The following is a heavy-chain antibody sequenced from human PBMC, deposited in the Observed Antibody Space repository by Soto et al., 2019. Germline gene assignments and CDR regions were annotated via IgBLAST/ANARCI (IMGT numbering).Heavy chain of an antibody. CDR1: GGSFSGYY. Sequence: SETLSLTCAVYGGSFSGYYWSWIRQPPGKGLEWIGEINHSGSTNYNPSLKSRVTISVDTSKNQFSLKLSSVTAADTAVYYCARGQGKTKKYNWFDTWGQGTLVTVSS. V-gene: IGHV4-34*01. J-gene: IGHJ5*02. CDR3: ARGQGKTKKYNWFDT. CDR2: INHSGST.